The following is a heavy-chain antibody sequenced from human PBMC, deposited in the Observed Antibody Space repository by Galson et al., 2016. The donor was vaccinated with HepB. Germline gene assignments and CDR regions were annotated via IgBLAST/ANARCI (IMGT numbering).Heavy chain of an antibody. V-gene: IGHV3-23*01. D-gene: IGHD3-3*01. CDR2: ISGRGFST. Sequence: SLRLSCAASGFTFSSYALSWVRQAPGKGLEWVSAISGRGFSTYYVDSVKGRFTISRDNSKNTLYLQMNSLRVDDTAVYYCAKDEEDDFWSGYYFDNWGQGILVTVSS. CDR1: GFTFSSYA. J-gene: IGHJ4*02. CDR3: AKDEEDDFWSGYYFDN.